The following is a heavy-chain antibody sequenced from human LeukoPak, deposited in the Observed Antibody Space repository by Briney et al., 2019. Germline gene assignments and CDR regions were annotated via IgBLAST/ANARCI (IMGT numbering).Heavy chain of an antibody. V-gene: IGHV4-34*01. CDR1: GGSFSGYY. Sequence: SETLSLTCAVYGGSFSGYYWSWIRQPPGKGLEWIGEINHSGSTNYNPSLKSRVTISVDTSKNQFSLKLSSVTAADTAVYYCARQRAAPDAFDIWGQGTVVTVSP. D-gene: IGHD6-13*01. CDR3: ARQRAAPDAFDI. J-gene: IGHJ3*02. CDR2: INHSGST.